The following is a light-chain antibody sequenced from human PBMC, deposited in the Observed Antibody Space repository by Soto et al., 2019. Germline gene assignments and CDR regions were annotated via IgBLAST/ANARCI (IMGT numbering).Light chain of an antibody. CDR3: QQYNSYS. V-gene: IGKV3D-15*01. CDR2: DAS. CDR1: QSVSSY. J-gene: IGKJ1*01. Sequence: EIVMTQSPATPSVSPGERATLSCRASQSVSSYLAWYQQKPGQAPRLLIYDASNRATGIPARFSGSGSGTEFTLTISSLQPDDFATYYCQQYNSYSFGQGTKVDI.